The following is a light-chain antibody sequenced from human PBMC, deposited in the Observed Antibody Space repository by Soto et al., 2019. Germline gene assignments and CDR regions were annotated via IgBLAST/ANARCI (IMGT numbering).Light chain of an antibody. V-gene: IGLV2-8*01. CDR3: SSHAGNNNYV. Sequence: QSVLTQPPSASGSPGQSVAISCTGTSSDVGGQNYVSWYQQHPGKVPKLIIYAVTERPSGVPDRFSGSKSGNTASLTVSGLQTEDEADYYCSSHAGNNNYVFGTGTKVTVL. J-gene: IGLJ1*01. CDR1: SSDVGGQNY. CDR2: AVT.